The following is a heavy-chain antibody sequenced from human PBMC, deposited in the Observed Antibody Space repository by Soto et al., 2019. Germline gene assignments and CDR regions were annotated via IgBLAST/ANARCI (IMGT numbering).Heavy chain of an antibody. CDR2: IKQTGNT. D-gene: IGHD3-22*01. V-gene: IGHV4-34*01. Sequence: PTATLSLTCAVYSGSFRRYYSGWICQASVQGLEWIREIKQTGNTNYNPSLKNLVTISVETSKNQISVKLRSVTAADTAVYYCARDPTYYYDSSGYPRGYNWFDPWGQG. J-gene: IGHJ5*02. CDR3: ARDPTYYYDSSGYPRGYNWFDP. CDR1: SGSFRRYY.